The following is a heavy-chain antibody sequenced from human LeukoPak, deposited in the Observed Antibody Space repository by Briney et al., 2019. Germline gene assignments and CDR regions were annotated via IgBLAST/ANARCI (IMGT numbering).Heavy chain of an antibody. CDR1: GFTFSSYS. V-gene: IGHV3-21*01. Sequence: PGGSLRLSCAASGFTFSSYSMTWVRQAPGKGLEWVSSISSSSSYIYYADSVKGRFTISRDNAKNSLYLQMNSLRAEDTAVYYCARAGSYRRTADYWGQGTLVTVSS. CDR3: ARAGSYRRTADY. CDR2: ISSSSSYI. J-gene: IGHJ4*02. D-gene: IGHD3-10*01.